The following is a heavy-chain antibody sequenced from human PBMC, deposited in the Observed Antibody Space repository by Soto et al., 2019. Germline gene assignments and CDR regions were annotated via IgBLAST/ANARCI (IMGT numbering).Heavy chain of an antibody. CDR1: GYTFTSQD. Sequence: QVQLVQSGAEVKKPGASVKVSCKASGYTFTSQDINWMRQATGQGLEWMGWMNPNSGHTNYAQKFQGRVTMTRDTSISTAYMEFTNLRSEDTGIYYCASDMSTMWGQGTLVTVSS. CDR2: MNPNSGHT. D-gene: IGHD2-2*01. J-gene: IGHJ4*02. V-gene: IGHV1-8*01. CDR3: ASDMSTM.